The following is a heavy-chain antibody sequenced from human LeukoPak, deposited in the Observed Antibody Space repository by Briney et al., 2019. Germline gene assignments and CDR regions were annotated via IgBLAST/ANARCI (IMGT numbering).Heavy chain of an antibody. J-gene: IGHJ6*03. CDR3: AREEDYYMDV. Sequence: PGGSLRLSCAASGFTFSSYEMNWVRQAPGKGLEWVSYISSSDSTIYYADSVKGRFTISRDNSKNTLYLQMNSLRAEDTAVYYCAREEDYYMDVWGKGTTVTVSS. CDR2: ISSSDSTI. CDR1: GFTFSSYE. V-gene: IGHV3-48*03.